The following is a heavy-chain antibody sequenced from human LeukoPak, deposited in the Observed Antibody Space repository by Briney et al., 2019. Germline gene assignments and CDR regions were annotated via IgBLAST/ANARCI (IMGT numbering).Heavy chain of an antibody. V-gene: IGHV4-39*01. CDR3: ARLSGGEMLSDY. Sequence: SETLSLTCTVSGGSISSSSYYWGWIRQPPGKGLEWIGSIYYSGSTYYNLSLKSRVTISVHTSKNQFSLKLSSVTAADTAVYYCARLSGGEMLSDYWGQGTLVTVSS. D-gene: IGHD3-10*01. CDR1: GGSISSSSYY. CDR2: IYYSGST. J-gene: IGHJ4*02.